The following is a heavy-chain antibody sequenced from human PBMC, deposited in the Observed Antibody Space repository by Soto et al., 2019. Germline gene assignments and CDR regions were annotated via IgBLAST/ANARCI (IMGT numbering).Heavy chain of an antibody. CDR3: RRSSRYSTDV. V-gene: IGHV4-39*01. CDR2: IYSIGST. J-gene: IGHJ6*02. Sequence: QLQLQESGPGLVKPSETLSLTCTVSGGSISSSSYWGWIRQPPGKGLEWIGSIYSIGSTYYNPSRKSRVTISVNTSKNQFPLKLSSVTAADTAVYYCRRSSRYSTDVWGQGTTVTVSS. CDR1: GGSISSSSY. D-gene: IGHD6-13*01.